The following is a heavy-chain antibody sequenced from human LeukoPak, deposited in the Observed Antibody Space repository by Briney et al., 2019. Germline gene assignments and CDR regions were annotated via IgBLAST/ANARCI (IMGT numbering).Heavy chain of an antibody. CDR2: IYYSGST. Sequence: SETLSLTCTVSGGSISSYYWSWIRQPPGKGLEWIGYIYYSGSTNYNPSLKSRVTISVDKSKNQFSLKLSSVTAADTAVYYCARGELLWFGARYFDYWGQGTLVTVSS. D-gene: IGHD3-10*01. J-gene: IGHJ4*02. V-gene: IGHV4-59*12. CDR3: ARGELLWFGARYFDY. CDR1: GGSISSYY.